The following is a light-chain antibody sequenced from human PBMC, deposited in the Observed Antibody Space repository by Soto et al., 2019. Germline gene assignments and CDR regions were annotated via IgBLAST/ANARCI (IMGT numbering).Light chain of an antibody. CDR3: TSYTSSSTPV. Sequence: VLTQPASVSGSPGQSITISCTGTSSDVGGYNYVSWYQQHPGKAPKLMIYEVSNRPSGVSNRFSGSKSGNTASLTISGLQAEDEADYYCTSYTSSSTPVFGTGTKVTVL. J-gene: IGLJ1*01. CDR1: SSDVGGYNY. V-gene: IGLV2-14*01. CDR2: EVS.